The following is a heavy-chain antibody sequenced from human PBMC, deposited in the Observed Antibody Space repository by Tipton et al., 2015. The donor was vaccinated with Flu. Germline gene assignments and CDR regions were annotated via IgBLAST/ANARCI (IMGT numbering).Heavy chain of an antibody. J-gene: IGHJ5*02. V-gene: IGHV4-59*02. CDR2: TYSTGKT. Sequence: TLSLTCSVSGGSVSGYYWNWIRQPPGKGLEWLGYTYSTGKTHYNPSLKSRVTISVDTSKNQLSLKLTSVTGVDTAVYYCAKARSTSGIWFDPWGQGVLVIVYS. D-gene: IGHD2/OR15-2a*01. CDR3: AKARSTSGIWFDP. CDR1: GGSVSGYY.